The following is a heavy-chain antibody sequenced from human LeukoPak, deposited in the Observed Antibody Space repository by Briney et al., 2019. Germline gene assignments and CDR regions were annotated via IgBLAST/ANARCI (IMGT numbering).Heavy chain of an antibody. V-gene: IGHV4-61*02. CDR1: GGSISSGSYY. J-gene: IGHJ4*02. CDR3: ARDVYYYGSGSYVFDY. Sequence: SETLSLTCTVSGGSISSGSYYWSWIRQPAGKGLEWIGRIYTSGSTNYNPSLKSRVTMSVDTSKNQFSLKLSSVTAADTAVYYCARDVYYYGSGSYVFDYWGQGTLVTVSS. D-gene: IGHD3-10*01. CDR2: IYTSGST.